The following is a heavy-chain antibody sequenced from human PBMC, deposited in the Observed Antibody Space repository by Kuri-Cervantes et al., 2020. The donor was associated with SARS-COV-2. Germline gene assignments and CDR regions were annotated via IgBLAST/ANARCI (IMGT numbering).Heavy chain of an antibody. CDR2: IFYTGIT. CDR1: RGSISSPGYY. Sequence: ESLKISCTVSRGSISSPGYYWGWIRQAPGKGLEWIGSIFYTGITFYNLSLKSRVTISIDASKNQFSLKLSSVTAADSAVYYCARVRGAVRDYFDYWGQGTLVTVSS. V-gene: IGHV4-39*01. D-gene: IGHD3-22*01. CDR3: ARVRGAVRDYFDY. J-gene: IGHJ4*02.